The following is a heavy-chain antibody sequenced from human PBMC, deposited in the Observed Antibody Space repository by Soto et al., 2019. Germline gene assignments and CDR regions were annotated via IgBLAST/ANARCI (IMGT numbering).Heavy chain of an antibody. J-gene: IGHJ4*02. D-gene: IGHD3-10*01. CDR1: ASTFSSYA. V-gene: IGHV3-23*01. CDR2: ISGSGRNT. Sequence: SLRLSCEVSASTFSSYAMSWVRQAPGKGLEWVSGISGSGRNTFYADSVKGRFTISRDNTKNTIFLEMNNLRAEDAATYFCARGVRLHFYSWGQGTLVTVSS. CDR3: ARGVRLHFYS.